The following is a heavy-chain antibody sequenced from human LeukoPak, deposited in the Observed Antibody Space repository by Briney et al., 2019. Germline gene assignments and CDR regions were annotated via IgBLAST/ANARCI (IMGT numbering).Heavy chain of an antibody. CDR1: GGTFSSYA. Sequence: GASVKVSCKASGGTFSSYAISWVRQAPGQGLEWMGGIIPIFGTANYAQKFQGRVTITTDESTSTAYMELSSLRSEDTAVYYCARDLRDYSNYGPYYYYYYYMDVWGKGTTVTASS. V-gene: IGHV1-69*05. CDR2: IIPIFGTA. D-gene: IGHD4-11*01. CDR3: ARDLRDYSNYGPYYYYYYYMDV. J-gene: IGHJ6*03.